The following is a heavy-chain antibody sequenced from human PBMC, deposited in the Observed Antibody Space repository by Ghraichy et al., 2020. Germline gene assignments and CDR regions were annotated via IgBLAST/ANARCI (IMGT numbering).Heavy chain of an antibody. J-gene: IGHJ5*02. CDR1: GGSISSYY. Sequence: SETLSLTCTVSGGSISSYYWSWIRQPPGKGLEWIGYIYYSGSTNYNPSLKSRVTISVDTSKNQFSLKLSSVTAADTAVYYCARLGPSRTFGVVIPSDRWFDPWGQGTLVTVSS. CDR2: IYYSGST. V-gene: IGHV4-59*01. D-gene: IGHD3-3*01. CDR3: ARLGPSRTFGVVIPSDRWFDP.